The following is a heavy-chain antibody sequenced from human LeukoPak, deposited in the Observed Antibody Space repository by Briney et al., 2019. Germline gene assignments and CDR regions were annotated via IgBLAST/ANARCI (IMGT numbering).Heavy chain of an antibody. CDR2: INPNSGGT. J-gene: IGHJ6*02. CDR1: GYTFTGYY. V-gene: IGHV1-2*02. D-gene: IGHD3-9*01. CDR3: ARGSFTIPTPASYYYYGMDV. Sequence: ASVKVSCKASGYTFTGYYMHWVRQAPGQGLEWMGWINPNSGGTNYAQKFQGRVTMTRDTSISTAYMELSRLRSDDTAVYYCARGSFTIPTPASYYYYGMDVWGQGTTVTVSS.